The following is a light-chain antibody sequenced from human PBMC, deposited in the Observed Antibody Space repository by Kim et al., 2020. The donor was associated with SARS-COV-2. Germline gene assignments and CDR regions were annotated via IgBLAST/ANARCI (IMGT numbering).Light chain of an antibody. CDR1: QSVSDL. CDR2: QAS. Sequence: ASTGDRVAISCRASQSVSDLLDWYQQKPGKAPKLLIYQASNLETGVPSRFSGSGSGTEFTLTINGLQPDDFATYYCQHYNAFPYTFGQGTKVDIK. CDR3: QHYNAFPYT. V-gene: IGKV1-5*03. J-gene: IGKJ2*01.